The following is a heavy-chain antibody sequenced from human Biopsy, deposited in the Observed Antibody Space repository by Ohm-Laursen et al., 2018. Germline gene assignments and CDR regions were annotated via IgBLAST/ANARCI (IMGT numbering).Heavy chain of an antibody. J-gene: IGHJ4*02. CDR2: SRDKANSYTT. V-gene: IGHV3-72*01. D-gene: IGHD2-21*02. Sequence: SLRLSCSASGFTFSDYYVDWVRQTPVKGLELVGRSRDKANSYTTEYAPSVKGRFSISRDDSKNSLYLQLNSLRTEDTAVYYCARTYCRGDHCYLGDYWGQGTLVTVSS. CDR3: ARTYCRGDHCYLGDY. CDR1: GFTFSDYY.